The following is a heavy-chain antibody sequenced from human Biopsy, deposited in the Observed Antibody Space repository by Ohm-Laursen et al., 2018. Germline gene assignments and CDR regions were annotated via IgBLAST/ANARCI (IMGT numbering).Heavy chain of an antibody. CDR3: ARGGPHVRAGGSAFDY. CDR1: GFTFSSYG. CDR2: LSGSGGTT. Sequence: SLRLSCAASGFTFSSYGMSWVRQAPGKGLEWVSVLSGSGGTTYYADSVKGRLTISRDNSKNTLYLQMNSLRAEDTAVYFCARGGPHVRAGGSAFDYWGQGTLVTVSS. J-gene: IGHJ4*02. D-gene: IGHD2-2*01. V-gene: IGHV3-23*01.